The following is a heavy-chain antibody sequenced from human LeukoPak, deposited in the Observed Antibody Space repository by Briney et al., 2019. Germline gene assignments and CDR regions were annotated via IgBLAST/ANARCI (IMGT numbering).Heavy chain of an antibody. CDR3: ARDLQQLVLNWFDP. D-gene: IGHD6-13*01. CDR1: GYTFSGYY. Sequence: GASVKVSCTPSGYTFSGYYMHWVSEAPGQRLEWMRWINPNSGGTNYAQEFQGRVTMTSDTSINTAYMELSRLRSDDTAVYYCARDLQQLVLNWFDPWGQGTLVTVSS. CDR2: INPNSGGT. V-gene: IGHV1-2*02. J-gene: IGHJ5*02.